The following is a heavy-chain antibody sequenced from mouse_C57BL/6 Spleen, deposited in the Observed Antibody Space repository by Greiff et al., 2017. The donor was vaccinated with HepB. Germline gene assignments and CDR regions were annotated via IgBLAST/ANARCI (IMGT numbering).Heavy chain of an antibody. V-gene: IGHV5-16*01. CDR1: GFTFSDYY. J-gene: IGHJ2*01. CDR3: ARRFYGSSLDY. D-gene: IGHD1-1*01. Sequence: EVQVVESEGGLVQPGSSMKLSCTASGFTFSDYYMAWVRQVPEKGLEWVANINYDGSSTYYLDSLKSRFIISRDNAKNILYLQMSSLKSEDTATYYCARRFYGSSLDYWGQGTTLTVSS. CDR2: INYDGSST.